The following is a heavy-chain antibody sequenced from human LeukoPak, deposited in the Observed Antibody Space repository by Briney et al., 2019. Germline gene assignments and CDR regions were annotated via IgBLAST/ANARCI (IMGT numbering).Heavy chain of an antibody. D-gene: IGHD3-3*01. Sequence: GGSLRLSCAASGFTFSSYGMHWVRQAPGKGLEWVAVIWYDGSNKYYADSVKGRFTISRDNSKNTLYLQMNSLRAEDTAVYYCTTDTYYDFWRPVDYWGQGTLVTVSS. CDR2: IWYDGSNK. V-gene: IGHV3-33*01. J-gene: IGHJ4*02. CDR1: GFTFSSYG. CDR3: TTDTYYDFWRPVDY.